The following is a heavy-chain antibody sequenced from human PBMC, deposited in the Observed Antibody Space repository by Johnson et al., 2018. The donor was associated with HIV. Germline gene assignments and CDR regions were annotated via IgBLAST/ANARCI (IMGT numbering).Heavy chain of an antibody. CDR3: ARGPYYNFWSGFFRLPGEAAFDI. Sequence: QVQLVESGGGLVKPGGSLRLSCAASGFTFSDYYMSWIRQAPGKGLEWVSYISSSGSTIAYADSVPARSTISRDNAKDSLYLQMNSLRAEDTAVYYCARGPYYNFWSGFFRLPGEAAFDIWGQGTMVTVSS. J-gene: IGHJ3*02. V-gene: IGHV3-11*04. CDR2: ISSSGSTI. D-gene: IGHD3-3*01. CDR1: GFTFSDYY.